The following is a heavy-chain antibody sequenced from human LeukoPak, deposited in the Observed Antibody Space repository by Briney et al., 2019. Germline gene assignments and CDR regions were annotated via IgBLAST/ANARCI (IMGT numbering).Heavy chain of an antibody. CDR1: GGSISSYY. Sequence: SETLSLTCTVSGGSISSYYWSWIRQPPGKGLAWIGYIYYSGSTNYNPSLKSRVTISVDTSKNQFSLKLSSVTAADTAVYYCARDLAVAGRGGDAFDIWGQGTMVTVSS. CDR3: ARDLAVAGRGGDAFDI. V-gene: IGHV4-59*01. D-gene: IGHD6-19*01. J-gene: IGHJ3*02. CDR2: IYYSGST.